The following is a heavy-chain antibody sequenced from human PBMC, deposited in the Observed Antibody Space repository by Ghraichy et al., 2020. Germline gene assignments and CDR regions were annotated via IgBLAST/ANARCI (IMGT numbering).Heavy chain of an antibody. CDR3: AKDQGPYYYYGLGV. CDR1: GFTFSSYG. J-gene: IGHJ6*02. Sequence: GESLNISCAASGFTFSSYGMHWVRQAPGKGLEWVAVISYDGSNKYYADSVKGRFTISRDNSKNTLDLQMNSLKTEDTAVYYCAKDQGPYYYYGLGVWGQGTTVTVSS. CDR2: ISYDGSNK. V-gene: IGHV3-30*18.